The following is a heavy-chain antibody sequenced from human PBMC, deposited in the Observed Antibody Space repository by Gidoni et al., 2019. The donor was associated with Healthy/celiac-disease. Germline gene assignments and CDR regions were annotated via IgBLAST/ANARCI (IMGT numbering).Heavy chain of an antibody. Sequence: QVQLVQSGAEVKKPGASVKVSCTASVYTFTGHYMPWVRKAPGQGLAWMGWINPNSGGTDYAQKLQGWVTMTRDTSISTAYMELSMLRSDDTAVDYCARSPNYYDSSGYYWALFDYWGQGTLVTVSS. J-gene: IGHJ4*02. D-gene: IGHD3-22*01. CDR1: VYTFTGHY. CDR3: ARSPNYYDSSGYYWALFDY. CDR2: INPNSGGT. V-gene: IGHV1-2*04.